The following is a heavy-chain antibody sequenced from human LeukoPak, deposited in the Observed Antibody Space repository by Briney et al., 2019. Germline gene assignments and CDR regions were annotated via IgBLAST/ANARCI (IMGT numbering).Heavy chain of an antibody. CDR2: ISGSGGST. V-gene: IGHV3-23*01. D-gene: IGHD2-2*01. CDR3: AKGVYCSSTSCPPDY. Sequence: PGGSLRLSCAASGFTFSSYAMSWVRQAPGKGLEWVSAISGSGGSTYYADSVKGRFTISRNNSKNTLYLQMNSLRAEDTAVYYCAKGVYCSSTSCPPDYWGQGTLVTVSS. J-gene: IGHJ4*02. CDR1: GFTFSSYA.